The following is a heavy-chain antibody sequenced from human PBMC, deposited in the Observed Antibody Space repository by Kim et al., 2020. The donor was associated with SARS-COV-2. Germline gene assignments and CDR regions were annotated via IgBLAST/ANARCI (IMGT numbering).Heavy chain of an antibody. CDR2: INHSGST. CDR3: ARVRHFWSGQVWFDP. CDR1: GGSFSGYY. Sequence: SETLSLTCAVYGGSFSGYYWSWIRQPPGKGLEWIGEINHSGSTNYNPSLKSRVTISVDTSKNQFSLNLSSVTAADTAVYYCARVRHFWSGQVWFDPWGQGTLVTVSS. J-gene: IGHJ5*02. D-gene: IGHD3-3*02. V-gene: IGHV4-34*01.